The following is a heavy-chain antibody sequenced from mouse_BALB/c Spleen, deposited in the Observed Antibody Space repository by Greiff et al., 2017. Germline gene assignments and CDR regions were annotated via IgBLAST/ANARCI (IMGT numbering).Heavy chain of an antibody. Sequence: EVKLVESGGGLVKPGGSLELSCAASGFTFSSYAMSWVRQSPEKRLEWVAEISSGGSYTYYPDTVTGRFTISRDNAKNTLYLEMSSLRSEDTAMYYCARVGSSPAWFAYWGQGTLVTVSA. CDR1: GFTFSSYA. V-gene: IGHV5-9-4*01. D-gene: IGHD1-1*01. J-gene: IGHJ3*01. CDR2: ISSGGSYT. CDR3: ARVGSSPAWFAY.